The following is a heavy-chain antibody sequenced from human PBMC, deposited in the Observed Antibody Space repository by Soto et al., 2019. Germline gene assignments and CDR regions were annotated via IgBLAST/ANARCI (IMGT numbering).Heavy chain of an antibody. CDR1: GFSLSTRGVG. CDR2: IYWDDDK. V-gene: IGHV2-5*02. D-gene: IGHD7-27*01. Sequence: QITLKESGPTLVKPTQTLTLTCTFSGFSLSTRGVGVGWIRQPPRKALEWLALIYWDDDKRYSPSLKIRLTITKDTSKPQVFLTRTNMDPVDTATYYCAHVDNWGSRYFDLWGRGTLVTVSS. J-gene: IGHJ2*01. CDR3: AHVDNWGSRYFDL.